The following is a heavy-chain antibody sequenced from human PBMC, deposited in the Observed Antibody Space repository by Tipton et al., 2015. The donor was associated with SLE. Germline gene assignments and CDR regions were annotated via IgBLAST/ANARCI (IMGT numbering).Heavy chain of an antibody. CDR2: IYYSGST. J-gene: IGHJ4*02. Sequence: TLSLTCAVYGGSISAYYWGWIRQPPGKGLEWIGNIYYSGSTYYNPPLKSRVTTSADTSNNQFSLKLSSVTATDTAGYYCARGVPGTGFDYWGQGTLVTVSS. D-gene: IGHD3-10*01. CDR1: GGSISAYY. V-gene: IGHV4-34*11. CDR3: ARGVPGTGFDY.